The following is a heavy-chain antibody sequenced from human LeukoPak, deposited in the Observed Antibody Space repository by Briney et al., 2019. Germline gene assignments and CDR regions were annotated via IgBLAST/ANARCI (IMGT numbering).Heavy chain of an antibody. D-gene: IGHD5-12*01. CDR3: ARGGPMATTTPFDY. CDR1: GGSFSGYY. CDR2: INHSGST. Sequence: SETLSLTCAVYGGSFSGYYWSWIRQPPGKGLEWIGEINHSGSTNYNPSLKSRVTISVDTSKNQFSLKLSSVTAADTAVYYCARGGPMATTTPFDYWGQGTLVTVSS. V-gene: IGHV4-34*01. J-gene: IGHJ4*02.